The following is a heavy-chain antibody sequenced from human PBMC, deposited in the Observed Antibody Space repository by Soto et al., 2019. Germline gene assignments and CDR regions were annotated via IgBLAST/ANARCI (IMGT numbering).Heavy chain of an antibody. Sequence: KTSETLSLTCAVSGYSISSGYYWGWIRQPPGKGLEWIGSIYHSGSTYYNPSLKSRVTISVDTSKNQFSLKLSSVTAADTAVYYCAREGVKWVHCSSTSCYTGISGWFDPWGQGTLVTVSS. CDR1: GYSISSGYY. CDR2: IYHSGST. CDR3: AREGVKWVHCSSTSCYTGISGWFDP. D-gene: IGHD2-2*02. J-gene: IGHJ5*02. V-gene: IGHV4-38-2*02.